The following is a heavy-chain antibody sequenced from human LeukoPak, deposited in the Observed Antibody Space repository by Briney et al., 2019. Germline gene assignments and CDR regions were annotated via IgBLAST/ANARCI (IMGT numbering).Heavy chain of an antibody. D-gene: IGHD3-22*01. CDR2: ISYDGSNK. J-gene: IGHJ4*02. CDR1: GFTFSSYG. CDR3: AKDPNPYYYDSSGYFDY. V-gene: IGHV3-30*18. Sequence: PGGSLRLSCAASGFTFSSYGMHWARQAPGKGLEWVALISYDGSNKYYADSVKGRFTISRDNSKNTLYLQMNSLRAEDTAVYYCAKDPNPYYYDSSGYFDYWGQGTLVTVSS.